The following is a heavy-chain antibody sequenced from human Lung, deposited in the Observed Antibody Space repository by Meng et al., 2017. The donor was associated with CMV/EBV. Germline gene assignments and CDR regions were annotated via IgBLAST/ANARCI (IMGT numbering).Heavy chain of an antibody. CDR1: GFPFGNYG. CDR3: AKDQWVMVYANSYDY. V-gene: IGHV3-30*02. J-gene: IGHJ4*02. Sequence: GXXXRLXCAASGFPFGNYGMHWVRQAPGKGLEWVAFIPYDGSNQDYADSVKGRFTISRDNSNNTVYLQMNSLRAEDTAVYYCAKDQWVMVYANSYDYWGQGTLVTVSS. CDR2: IPYDGSNQ. D-gene: IGHD2-8*01.